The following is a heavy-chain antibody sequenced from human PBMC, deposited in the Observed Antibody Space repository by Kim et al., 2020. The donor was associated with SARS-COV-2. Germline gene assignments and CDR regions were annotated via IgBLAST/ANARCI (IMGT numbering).Heavy chain of an antibody. CDR2: IRDSGGST. CDR3: AKVTSGSSGWVEYCQH. Sequence: GGSLRLSCAASGFTFNNYAMSWVRQAPGKGLEWVSGIRDSGGSTKYADSVKGRFSISRDNSKNTLYLQMDSLRAEDTAVYYCAKVTSGSSGWVEYCQHWGQGALLTVSS. D-gene: IGHD6-19*01. J-gene: IGHJ1*01. CDR1: GFTFNNYA. V-gene: IGHV3-23*01.